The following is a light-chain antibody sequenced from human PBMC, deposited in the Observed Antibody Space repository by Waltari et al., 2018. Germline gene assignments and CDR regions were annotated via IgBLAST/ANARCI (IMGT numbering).Light chain of an antibody. CDR1: QRIKNN. J-gene: IGKJ1*01. V-gene: IGKV3-15*01. Sequence: ETVMTQSPATLSVYPGERATLSCRASQRIKNNLAWYQQKGGQAPRLLLFDASTRATGSSARFSGSGYGTEFTLTISSLQAEDVAVYYCQQYLTSSWTFGQGTKVEIK. CDR3: QQYLTSSWT. CDR2: DAS.